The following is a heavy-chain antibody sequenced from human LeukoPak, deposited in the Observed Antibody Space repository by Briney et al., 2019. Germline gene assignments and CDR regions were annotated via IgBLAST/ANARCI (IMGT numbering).Heavy chain of an antibody. CDR1: GYTLSSYG. D-gene: IGHD3-10*01. J-gene: IGHJ5*02. CDR3: AKEVASMVLGS. CDR2: IWYDGSNK. Sequence: PGRSLRLSCAASGYTLSSYGMHWVRQAPGKGLEWVAVIWYDGSNKYYADSVKGRFTISRDNSKNTLYLQMNSLRAEDTAVYYCAKEVASMVLGSWGQGTLVTVSS. V-gene: IGHV3-33*06.